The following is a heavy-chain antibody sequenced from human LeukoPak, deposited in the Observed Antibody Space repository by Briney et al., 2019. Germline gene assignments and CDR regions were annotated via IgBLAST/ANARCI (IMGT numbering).Heavy chain of an antibody. Sequence: GGSVKGSCKASGYTFTGYYIHWGRQAPGQGVEWVGWVNPNSGGTNYAQKFQGWVTMTRDTSISTAYMELSRLRSDDTAVYYCAREALLYYGRDYYGMDVWGQGTTVTVSS. CDR1: GYTFTGYY. V-gene: IGHV1-2*04. CDR3: AREALLYYGRDYYGMDV. CDR2: VNPNSGGT. J-gene: IGHJ6*02. D-gene: IGHD4-17*01.